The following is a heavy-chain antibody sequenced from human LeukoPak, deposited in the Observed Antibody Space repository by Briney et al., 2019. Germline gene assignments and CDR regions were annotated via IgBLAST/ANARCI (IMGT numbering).Heavy chain of an antibody. D-gene: IGHD4-17*01. Sequence: KPSETLSLTCTVSGGSISSYYWSWIRQPPGKGLEWIGYTYYSGSTNYNPSLKSRVTISVDTSKNQFSLKLSSVTAADTAVYYCARALDYGDYGKDDAFDIWGQGTMVTVSS. CDR1: GGSISSYY. J-gene: IGHJ3*02. V-gene: IGHV4-59*01. CDR2: TYYSGST. CDR3: ARALDYGDYGKDDAFDI.